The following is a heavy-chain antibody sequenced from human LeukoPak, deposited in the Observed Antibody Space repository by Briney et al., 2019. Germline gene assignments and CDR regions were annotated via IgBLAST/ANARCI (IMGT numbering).Heavy chain of an antibody. V-gene: IGHV1-2*04. CDR2: INPNSGGT. CDR1: GYTFTSYY. CDR3: ARGLGGSYFRSDAFDI. J-gene: IGHJ3*02. Sequence: ASVKVSCTASGYTFTSYYMHWVRQAPGQGLEWMGWINPNSGGTNYAQKFQGWVTMTRDTSISTAYMELSRLRSDDTAVYYWARGLGGSYFRSDAFDIWGQGTMVTVSS. D-gene: IGHD1-26*01.